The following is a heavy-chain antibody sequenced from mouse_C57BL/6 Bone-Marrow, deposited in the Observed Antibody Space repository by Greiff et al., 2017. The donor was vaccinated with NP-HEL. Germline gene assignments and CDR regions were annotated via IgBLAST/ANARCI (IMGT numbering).Heavy chain of an antibody. CDR1: GYTFTSYW. J-gene: IGHJ2*01. CDR3: AREGAGTIDY. D-gene: IGHD4-1*01. V-gene: IGHV1-64*01. Sequence: QVQLQQPGAELVKPGASVKLSCKASGYTFTSYWMHWVKQRPGQGLEWIGMIHPNSGSTNYNEKFKSKATLTADKSSSTAYMELRSLTSEDSAVYFCAREGAGTIDYWGQGTTLTVSS. CDR2: IHPNSGST.